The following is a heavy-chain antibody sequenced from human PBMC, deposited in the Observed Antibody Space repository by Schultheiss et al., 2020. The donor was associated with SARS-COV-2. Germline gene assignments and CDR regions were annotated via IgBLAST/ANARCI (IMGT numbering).Heavy chain of an antibody. J-gene: IGHJ4*02. V-gene: IGHV3-53*01. CDR2: IYSGGST. CDR1: GFTISSSY. Sequence: GESLKISCAASGFTISSSYMSWVRQAPGKGLEWVSVIYSGGSTYYADSVKGRFTISRDNSKNTLYLQMNSLRAEDTAVYYCARDVRSSGWYSGFEYWGQGTLVTVSS. CDR3: ARDVRSSGWYSGFEY. D-gene: IGHD6-19*01.